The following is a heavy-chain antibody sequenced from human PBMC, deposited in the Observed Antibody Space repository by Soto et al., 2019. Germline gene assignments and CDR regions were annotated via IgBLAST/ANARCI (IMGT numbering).Heavy chain of an antibody. D-gene: IGHD3-22*01. V-gene: IGHV1-18*01. CDR1: GYTFTSYG. Sequence: ASVKVSCKASGYTFTSYGISWVRQAPGQGLEWMGWISAYNGSTNYAQKLQGRVTMTTDTSTSTAYMELRSLRSDDTAVYYCARRPDYYDSSGYYYYYGMDVWGQGPTVTVYS. J-gene: IGHJ6*02. CDR2: ISAYNGST. CDR3: ARRPDYYDSSGYYYYYGMDV.